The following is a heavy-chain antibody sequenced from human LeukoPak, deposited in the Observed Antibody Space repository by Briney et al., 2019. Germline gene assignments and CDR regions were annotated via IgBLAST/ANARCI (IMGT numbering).Heavy chain of an antibody. D-gene: IGHD6-19*01. Sequence: GGSLRLSCAASGFTFSSYWMHWVRQAPGKGLVWVSRINSDGSSPSYADSVKGRFTISRDNAKNTVYLQMNSLRAEDTAVYYCARKEIAVSGFDYWGQGTLVTVSS. CDR3: ARKEIAVSGFDY. J-gene: IGHJ4*02. CDR1: GFTFSSYW. V-gene: IGHV3-74*01. CDR2: INSDGSSP.